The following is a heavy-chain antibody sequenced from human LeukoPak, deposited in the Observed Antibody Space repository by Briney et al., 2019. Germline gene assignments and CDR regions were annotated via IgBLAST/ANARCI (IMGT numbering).Heavy chain of an antibody. CDR2: IRSSSSYI. V-gene: IGHV3-21*01. J-gene: IGHJ4*02. CDR1: GFTFSSYE. D-gene: IGHD5-12*01. Sequence: PGGSLRLSCAASGFTFSSYEMKWVRQAQGKGLEWDSSIRSSSSYIYYADSVKGRFTISRDNAKNSLYLQMNSLRAEDTAVYYCARGPSGYHNTGGQGTLVTVSS. CDR3: ARGPSGYHNT.